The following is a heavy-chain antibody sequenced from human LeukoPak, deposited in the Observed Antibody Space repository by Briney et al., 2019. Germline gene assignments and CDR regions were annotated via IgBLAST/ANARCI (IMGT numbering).Heavy chain of an antibody. CDR3: AARYYYDSSGYYTGDY. D-gene: IGHD3-22*01. Sequence: ASVKVSCKASGYTFTSYGISWVRQAPGQGLEWMGWISAYNGNTNYAQKLQGRVTMTTDTSTSTAYMELSSLRSEDTAVCYCAARYYYDSSGYYTGDYWGQGTLVTVSS. CDR1: GYTFTSYG. V-gene: IGHV1-18*01. J-gene: IGHJ4*02. CDR2: ISAYNGNT.